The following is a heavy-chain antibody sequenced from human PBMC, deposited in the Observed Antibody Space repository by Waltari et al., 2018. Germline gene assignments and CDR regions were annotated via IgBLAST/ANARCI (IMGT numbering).Heavy chain of an antibody. V-gene: IGHV4-59*11. Sequence: QVQLQEPGPRLVKPSETLSLTCTVSDGSITTHYWTWIRQPPGKGLEWIGYVHYTESTEYNPSLKSRATISLDTSKNHFSLNLRSLTAADTAIYYCAREVYSNSIRRRWFDPCGQGTLVTVSS. D-gene: IGHD2-21*01. J-gene: IGHJ5*02. CDR1: DGSITTHY. CDR3: AREVYSNSIRRRWFDP. CDR2: VHYTEST.